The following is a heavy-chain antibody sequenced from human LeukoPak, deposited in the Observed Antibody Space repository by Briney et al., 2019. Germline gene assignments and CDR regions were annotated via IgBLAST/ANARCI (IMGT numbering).Heavy chain of an antibody. CDR2: IKQDGSEK. V-gene: IGHV3-7*01. CDR3: ARERGTHAFDI. CDR1: GFTFSSYW. J-gene: IGHJ3*02. Sequence: PGGSLRLSCAVSGFTFSSYWMSWVRQAPGKGLEWVANIKQDGSEKYYVDSVKGRFTISRDNAKNSLYLQMNSLRAEDTAVYYCARERGTHAFDIWGQGTMVTVSS. D-gene: IGHD1-1*01.